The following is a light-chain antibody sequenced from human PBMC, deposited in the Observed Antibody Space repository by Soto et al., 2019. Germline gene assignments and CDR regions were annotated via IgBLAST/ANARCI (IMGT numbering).Light chain of an antibody. CDR2: DAS. J-gene: IGKJ1*01. CDR3: QQYGGWPQT. CDR1: QSVSTN. V-gene: IGKV3-15*01. Sequence: EIVLTQSPATLSVSPGERATLSCRASQSVSTNLAWYQKKPGQAPRLLFYDASTMATDLPARFSGSGSGTVFTLTISSLQSEDFAVYYCQQYGGWPQTFGQGTKVE.